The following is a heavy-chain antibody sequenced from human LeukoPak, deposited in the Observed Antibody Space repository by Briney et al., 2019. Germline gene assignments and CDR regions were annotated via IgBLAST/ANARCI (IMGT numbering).Heavy chain of an antibody. V-gene: IGHV4-30-2*01. CDR1: GGSISSGGYY. Sequence: SETLSLTCTVSGGSISSGGYYWSWIRQPPGKGLEWIGYIYHSGSTYYNPSLKSRVTISVDRSKNQFSLKLSSVTAADTAVYYCAASSGWYFTAFDIWGQGTMVTVSS. CDR2: IYHSGST. D-gene: IGHD6-19*01. CDR3: AASSGWYFTAFDI. J-gene: IGHJ3*02.